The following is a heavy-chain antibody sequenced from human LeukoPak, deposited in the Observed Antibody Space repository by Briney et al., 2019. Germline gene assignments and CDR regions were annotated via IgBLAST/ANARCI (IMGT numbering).Heavy chain of an antibody. CDR2: LSGSGYNT. V-gene: IGHV3-23*01. Sequence: GGSLRLSCAASGFTFSNYWMGWVRQAPGKGLEWVSSLSGSGYNTYYADSVKGRFTISRDNSKNTVYLQMNSLRAEDTAVYYCAKDPYGTRYFDYWGQGTLVTVSS. D-gene: IGHD2-2*01. J-gene: IGHJ4*02. CDR1: GFTFSNYW. CDR3: AKDPYGTRYFDY.